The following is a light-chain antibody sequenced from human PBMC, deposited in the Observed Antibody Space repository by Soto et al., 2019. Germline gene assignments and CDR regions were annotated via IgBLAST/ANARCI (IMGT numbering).Light chain of an antibody. CDR2: AAS. Sequence: DIQMPQSPSSLSASVGERVSITGRASQSISNYLNWYQQKPGKAHKVLIYAASSLQSGVPSRFSGSGSGTDFTLTISSLQPEEFATYYCQQSYNTPRTVGQGTKVDIK. CDR3: QQSYNTPRT. V-gene: IGKV1-39*01. J-gene: IGKJ1*01. CDR1: QSISNY.